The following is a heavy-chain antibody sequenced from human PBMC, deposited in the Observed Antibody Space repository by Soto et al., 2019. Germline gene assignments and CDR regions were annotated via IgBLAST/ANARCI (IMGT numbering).Heavy chain of an antibody. CDR3: ATPPGFYDSAPFDY. D-gene: IGHD3-22*01. V-gene: IGHV3-7*02. CDR1: GFAFNRHG. Sequence: GGSLRLSCEGSGFAFNRHGMHWVLQAPGKGLEWVANLKQDGSEEYYVDSVKGRFTISRDNAKNSLYLQMNSLRAEDTAVYYCATPPGFYDSAPFDYWGQGTLVTVSS. J-gene: IGHJ4*02. CDR2: LKQDGSEE.